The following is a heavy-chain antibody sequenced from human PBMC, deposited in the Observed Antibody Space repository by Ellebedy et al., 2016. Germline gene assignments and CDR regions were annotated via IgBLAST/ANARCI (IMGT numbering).Heavy chain of an antibody. Sequence: ASVKVSCKASGYTFTSYGISWVRQAPGQGLEWMGWISVYNGNTKYAQRLQGRVTMTTDTSTTTAYMELRSLTSDDTAVYYCGRVVRDYIWGSYRLDYWGQGTLVTVSS. CDR2: ISVYNGNT. D-gene: IGHD3-16*02. CDR3: GRVVRDYIWGSYRLDY. CDR1: GYTFTSYG. V-gene: IGHV1-18*01. J-gene: IGHJ4*02.